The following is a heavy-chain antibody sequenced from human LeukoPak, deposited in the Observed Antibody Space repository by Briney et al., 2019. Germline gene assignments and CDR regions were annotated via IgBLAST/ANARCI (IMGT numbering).Heavy chain of an antibody. Sequence: GGSLRLSCAASGFTFSSYSMNWVRQAPGKGLEWVSYISSSSSTIYYADSVKGRFTISRDNAKNSLYLQMNSLRAEDTAVYCCARDKDDFWSGYFDYYYYYGMDVWGQGTTVTVSS. CDR3: ARDKDDFWSGYFDYYYYYGMDV. D-gene: IGHD3-3*01. CDR2: ISSSSSTI. V-gene: IGHV3-48*01. CDR1: GFTFSSYS. J-gene: IGHJ6*02.